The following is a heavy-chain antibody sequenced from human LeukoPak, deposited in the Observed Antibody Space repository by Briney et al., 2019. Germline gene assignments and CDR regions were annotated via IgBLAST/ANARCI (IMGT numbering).Heavy chain of an antibody. CDR3: ARGGGYCSGGSCHRPYYFDY. Sequence: SETLSLTCTASGGSISSYYWSWIRQPPGKGLEWIGYIYTSGSTNYNPSLKSRVTISVDTSKNQFSLKLSSVTAADTAVYYCARGGGYCSGGSCHRPYYFDYWGQGTLVTVSS. V-gene: IGHV4-4*09. J-gene: IGHJ4*02. CDR1: GGSISSYY. D-gene: IGHD2-15*01. CDR2: IYTSGST.